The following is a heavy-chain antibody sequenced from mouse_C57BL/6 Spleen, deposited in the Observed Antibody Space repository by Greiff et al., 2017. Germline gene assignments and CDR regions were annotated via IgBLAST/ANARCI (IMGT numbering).Heavy chain of an antibody. D-gene: IGHD2-1*01. CDR3: TAGNLLCSYDFDY. J-gene: IGHJ2*01. CDR2: IDPEDGDT. CDR1: GFNIKDYY. V-gene: IGHV14-1*01. Sequence: EVQLQQSGAELVRPGASVKLSCTASGFNIKDYYMHWVKQRPEQGLEWIGRIDPEDGDTEYAPKFPGKATMTADTSSNTAYLQLSSLTSEDTAVYYCTAGNLLCSYDFDYWGQGTTLTVSS.